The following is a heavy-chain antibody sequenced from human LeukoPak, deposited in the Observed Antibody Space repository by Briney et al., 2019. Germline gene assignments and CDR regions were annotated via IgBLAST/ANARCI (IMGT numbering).Heavy chain of an antibody. CDR3: AKGVTVRYFDWIDY. CDR2: ISGSGGST. V-gene: IGHV3-23*01. CDR1: GFTFSSYA. Sequence: PGGSLRLSCAASGFTFSSYAMSWVRQAPGKGLEWVSAISGSGGSTYYADSVKGRFTIFRDNSKNTLYLQMNSLRAEDTAVYYCAKGVTVRYFDWIDYWGQGTLVTVSS. D-gene: IGHD3-9*01. J-gene: IGHJ4*02.